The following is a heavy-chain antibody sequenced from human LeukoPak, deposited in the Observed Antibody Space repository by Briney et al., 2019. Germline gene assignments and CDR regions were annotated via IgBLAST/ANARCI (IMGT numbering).Heavy chain of an antibody. Sequence: PSETLSLTCTVSGGSISSYYWSWIRQPPGKGLEWIGYIYYSGSTNYNPSLKSRVTISVDTSKNQFSLKLSSVTAADTAVYYCARGENCGGDCYPPYFDYWGQGTLVTASS. D-gene: IGHD2-21*01. J-gene: IGHJ4*02. CDR1: GGSISSYY. V-gene: IGHV4-59*01. CDR3: ARGENCGGDCYPPYFDY. CDR2: IYYSGST.